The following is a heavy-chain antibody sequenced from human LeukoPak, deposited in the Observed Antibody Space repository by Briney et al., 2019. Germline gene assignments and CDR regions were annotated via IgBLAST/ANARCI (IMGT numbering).Heavy chain of an antibody. Sequence: SETLSLTCTVSGASISSYYWSWVRQPPGKGLEWIGDIYYSGSIKYNPSLKSRVTMSVDTSKNQFSLKLSSVTAADTAVYYCARVVAGTLDYWGQGTLVTVSS. CDR1: GASISSYY. J-gene: IGHJ4*02. CDR3: ARVVAGTLDY. CDR2: IYYSGSI. V-gene: IGHV4-59*01. D-gene: IGHD6-19*01.